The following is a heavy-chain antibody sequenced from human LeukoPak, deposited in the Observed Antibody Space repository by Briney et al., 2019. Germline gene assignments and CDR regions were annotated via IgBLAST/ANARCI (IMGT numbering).Heavy chain of an antibody. Sequence: GGSLRLSCAASGFTFSSYDIHWVRQAPGKGLEWVAFIRYDGSNKYYADSVKGRFTISRDNSKNTLYLQMNSLRAEDTAVYYCALGAGYCSSTSCHRSEYLQPWGQGTLVTVSS. V-gene: IGHV3-30*02. CDR3: ALGAGYCSSTSCHRSEYLQP. CDR1: GFTFSSYD. J-gene: IGHJ1*01. CDR2: IRYDGSNK. D-gene: IGHD2-2*02.